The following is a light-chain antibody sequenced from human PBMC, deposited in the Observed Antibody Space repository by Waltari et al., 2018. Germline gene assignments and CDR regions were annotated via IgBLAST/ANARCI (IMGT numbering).Light chain of an antibody. Sequence: SSELTQDPAVSVALGQTVRITCQGDSLRSYYASWYQQKPGQAPVLVIVGKNNRPSWIPGRFTGSSAGNTASLTITGAQAEDEADYYCNSRDSSGNHLVFGGGTKLTVL. J-gene: IGLJ2*01. CDR2: GKN. CDR3: NSRDSSGNHLV. CDR1: SLRSYY. V-gene: IGLV3-19*01.